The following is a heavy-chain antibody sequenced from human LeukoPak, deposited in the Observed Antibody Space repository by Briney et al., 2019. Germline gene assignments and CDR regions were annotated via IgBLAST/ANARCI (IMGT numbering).Heavy chain of an antibody. D-gene: IGHD6-13*01. CDR1: GFTFSNYA. CDR3: ARRIAAAGTDYGMDV. V-gene: IGHV3-30-3*01. CDR2: ISYDGSNK. J-gene: IGHJ6*02. Sequence: GGSLRLSCAASGFTFSNYAMHWVRQAPGKGLEWVAVISYDGSNKYYADSVKGRFTISRDNSKNTLYLQMNSLRAEDTAVYYCARRIAAAGTDYGMDVWGQGTTVTVSS.